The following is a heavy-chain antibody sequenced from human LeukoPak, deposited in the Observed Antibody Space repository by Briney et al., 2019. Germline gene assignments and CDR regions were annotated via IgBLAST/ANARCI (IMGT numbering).Heavy chain of an antibody. J-gene: IGHJ3*02. CDR3: ARDRGYLDGSDI. Sequence: SETLSLTCTVSGASISNYYWSWIRQPPGKGLEWIGYIYYSGSTNYNPSLNSRVTISVDKSKSQLSLKLSSVTAADTAVYYCARDRGYLDGSDIWGQRTMVTVSS. D-gene: IGHD3-10*01. CDR1: GASISNYY. V-gene: IGHV4-59*01. CDR2: IYYSGST.